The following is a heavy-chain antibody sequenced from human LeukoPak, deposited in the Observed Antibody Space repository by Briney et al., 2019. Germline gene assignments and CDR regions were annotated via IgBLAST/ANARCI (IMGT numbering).Heavy chain of an antibody. Sequence: GASVKVSCKASGYTFTSYGISWVRQAPGQGLEWMGWISANNGNTNYAQKLQGRVTMTTDTSTSTAYMEVRSLRSDDTAVYYCARELDSAIDYYGMDVWGQGTTVTVSS. CDR2: ISANNGNT. V-gene: IGHV1-18*01. CDR1: GYTFTSYG. CDR3: ARELDSAIDYYGMDV. D-gene: IGHD5-18*01. J-gene: IGHJ6*02.